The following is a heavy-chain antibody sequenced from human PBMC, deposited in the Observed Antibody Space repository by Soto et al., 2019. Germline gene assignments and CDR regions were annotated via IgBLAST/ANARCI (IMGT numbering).Heavy chain of an antibody. Sequence: QVQLQESGPGLVKPSQTLSLTCTVSGGSISSGGYYWSWIRQHPGKGLEWIGYIYYSGSTYYNPSLKSRVTISVDTSKNQFSLKLSSVTAADTAVYYCARVLGGIVVVPAASSGFDPWGQGTLVTVSS. CDR1: GGSISSGGYY. V-gene: IGHV4-31*03. CDR2: IYYSGST. D-gene: IGHD2-2*01. J-gene: IGHJ5*02. CDR3: ARVLGGIVVVPAASSGFDP.